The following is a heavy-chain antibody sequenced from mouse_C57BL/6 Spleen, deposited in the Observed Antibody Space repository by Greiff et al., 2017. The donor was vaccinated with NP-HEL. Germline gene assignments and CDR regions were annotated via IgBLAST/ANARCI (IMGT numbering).Heavy chain of an antibody. CDR1: GFTFSDYG. CDR2: ISSGSSTI. D-gene: IGHD2-4*01. V-gene: IGHV5-17*01. J-gene: IGHJ1*03. CDR3: ARSPIYYDYVYWYFDV. Sequence: EVKLVESGGGLVKPGGSLKLSCAASGFTFSDYGMHWVRQAPEKGLEWVAYISSGSSTIYYADTVKGRFTISRDNAKNTLFLQMTSLRSEDTAMYYCARSPIYYDYVYWYFDVWGTGTTVTVSS.